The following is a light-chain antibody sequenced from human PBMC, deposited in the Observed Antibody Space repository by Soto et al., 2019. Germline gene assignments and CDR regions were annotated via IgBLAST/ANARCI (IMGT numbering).Light chain of an antibody. V-gene: IGKV1-5*03. CDR1: QSIKNW. CDR2: KAS. Sequence: DIQMTQSPSTLSASVGDRVTITCRASQSIKNWLAWYQQKPGEAPKLLIYKASTLESGVPSRFSGSGSGTEFTLTISCLQPDDVATYYCQQYNSYSYTFGQGTKVDIK. CDR3: QQYNSYSYT. J-gene: IGKJ2*01.